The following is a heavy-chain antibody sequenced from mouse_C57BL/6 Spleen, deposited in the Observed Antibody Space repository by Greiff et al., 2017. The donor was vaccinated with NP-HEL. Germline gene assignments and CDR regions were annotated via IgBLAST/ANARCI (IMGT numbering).Heavy chain of an antibody. CDR2: IDPSDSYT. D-gene: IGHD2-12*01. CDR3: ARSKAYDGTFAY. Sequence: VQLQQPGAELVMPGASVKLSCKASGYTFTSYWMHWVKQRPGQGLEWIGEIDPSDSYTKYNQKFKGKATLTVDKSSSTAYMQLSSLTSEYAAVYYCARSKAYDGTFAYWGQGTLVTVSA. J-gene: IGHJ3*01. CDR1: GYTFTSYW. V-gene: IGHV1-69*01.